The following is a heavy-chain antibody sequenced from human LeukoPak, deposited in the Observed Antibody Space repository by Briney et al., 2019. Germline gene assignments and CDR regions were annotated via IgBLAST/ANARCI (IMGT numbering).Heavy chain of an antibody. CDR1: GGSISSGDYY. CDR3: ARGGHYDSSGYRYFDY. CDR2: IYYSGST. V-gene: IGHV4-30-4*01. Sequence: SETLSLTCTVSGGSISSGDYYWSWIRQPPGKGLEWIVYIYYSGSTYYNPSPKSRVTISVDTSKNQFSLKLSSVTAADTAVYYCARGGHYDSSGYRYFDYWGQGTLVTVSS. D-gene: IGHD3-22*01. J-gene: IGHJ4*02.